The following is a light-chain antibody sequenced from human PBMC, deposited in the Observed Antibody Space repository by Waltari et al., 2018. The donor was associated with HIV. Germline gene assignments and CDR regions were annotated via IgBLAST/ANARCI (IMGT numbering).Light chain of an antibody. V-gene: IGLV2-14*03. CDR2: EVT. CDR3: CSYTSSNTYD. Sequence: QSALTQPASVSGSPGQSITISCPGTSGDVGGYTFFSWYQQHPGKAPKLIIYEVTYRPSGVSDRFSGSKSGNTASLTISGLQAEDEADYYCCSYTSSNTYDFGTGTTVTVL. CDR1: SGDVGGYTF. J-gene: IGLJ1*01.